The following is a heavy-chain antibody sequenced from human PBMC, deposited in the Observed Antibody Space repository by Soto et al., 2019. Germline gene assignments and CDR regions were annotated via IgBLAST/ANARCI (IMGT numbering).Heavy chain of an antibody. CDR3: ARDRGYSGYVPFVAATGPLDY. D-gene: IGHD5-12*01. V-gene: IGHV3-48*01. J-gene: IGHJ4*02. CDR2: ISSSSSTI. CDR1: GFTFSSYS. Sequence: GGSLRLSCAASGFTFSSYSMNWVRQAPGKGLEWVSYISSSSSTIYYADSVKGRFTISRDNAKNSLYLQMNSLRAEDTAVYYCARDRGYSGYVPFVAATGPLDYWGQGTLVTVSS.